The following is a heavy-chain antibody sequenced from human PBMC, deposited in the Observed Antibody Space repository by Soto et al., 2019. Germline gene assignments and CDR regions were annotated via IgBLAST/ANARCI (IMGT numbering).Heavy chain of an antibody. CDR3: ASIVAGIVGAIDFDY. D-gene: IGHD1-26*01. V-gene: IGHV1-69*01. CDR1: RGTFSRYA. Sequence: GGSAEVSCTAFRGTFSRYAISWARQGPGQGLEWMGGIIPIFGTANYAQKFQGRVTITADESTSTAYMELSSLRSEDTAVYYCASIVAGIVGAIDFDYWGQGNLVPVSS. CDR2: IIPIFGTA. J-gene: IGHJ4*02.